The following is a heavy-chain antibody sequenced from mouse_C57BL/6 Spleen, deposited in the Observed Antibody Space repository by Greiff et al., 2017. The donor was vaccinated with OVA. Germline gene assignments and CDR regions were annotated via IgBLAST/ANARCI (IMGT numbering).Heavy chain of an antibody. CDR2: FHPYNDDT. J-gene: IGHJ2*01. D-gene: IGHD4-1*01. CDR1: GYTFTTYP. V-gene: IGHV1-47*01. Sequence: QVQLKESGAELVKPGASVKMSCKASGYTFTTYPIEWMKQNHGKSLEWIGNFHPYNDDTKYNAKFKGKATLTVEKSSSTVYLELSRLTSDDSAVYYCARGEVANWEYYFDYWGQGTTLTVSS. CDR3: ARGEVANWEYYFDY.